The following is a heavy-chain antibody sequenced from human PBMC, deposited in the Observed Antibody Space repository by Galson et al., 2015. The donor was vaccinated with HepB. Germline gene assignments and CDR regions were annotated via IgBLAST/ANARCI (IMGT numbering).Heavy chain of an antibody. Sequence: SLRLSCAASGFTFSSYWMTWVRQAPGKGLEWVANINQAGGAKYYGDSVKGRFAISRDDARNSVYLDVHSLRAEDTAMYFCARAISARYDYWGQGTLVTVSS. CDR3: ARAISARYDY. CDR1: GFTFSSYW. D-gene: IGHD1-26*01. CDR2: INQAGGAK. V-gene: IGHV3-7*04. J-gene: IGHJ4*02.